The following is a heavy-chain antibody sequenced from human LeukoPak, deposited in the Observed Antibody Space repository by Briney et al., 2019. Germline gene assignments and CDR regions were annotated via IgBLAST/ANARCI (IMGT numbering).Heavy chain of an antibody. CDR2: ISSSSTI. V-gene: IGHV3-48*01. J-gene: IGHJ4*02. CDR1: GFTFSSYS. D-gene: IGHD2/OR15-2a*01. Sequence: GGSLRLSCAASGFTFSSYSMNWVRQAPGKGLEWVSYISSSSTIYYADSVKGRFTISRDNAKNSLYLQMNSLRAEDTAVYYCAREPGSTFDFDYWGQGTLVTVSS. CDR3: AREPGSTFDFDY.